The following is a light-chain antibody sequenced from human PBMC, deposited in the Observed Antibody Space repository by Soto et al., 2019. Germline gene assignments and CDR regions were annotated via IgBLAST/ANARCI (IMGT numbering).Light chain of an antibody. V-gene: IGLV7-46*01. CDR2: VTS. CDR1: TGAVTSSHY. Sequence: QAVVTQEPSLTVSPGGTVTLTCGSSTGAVTSSHYPYWFQQKPGQAPRALIYVTSNKHSWTPARFSGSLLGGKPALILSGAQPEDEADYYCSLSYSDVRVFGGGTKLTVL. CDR3: SLSYSDVRV. J-gene: IGLJ3*02.